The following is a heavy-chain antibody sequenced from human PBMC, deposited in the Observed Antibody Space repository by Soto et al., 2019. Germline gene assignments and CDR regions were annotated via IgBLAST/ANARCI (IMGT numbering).Heavy chain of an antibody. V-gene: IGHV4-39*01. J-gene: IGHJ4*02. CDR3: ARHSPTGLRYFDWLPDFDY. Sequence: SETLSLTCTVSGGSISSSSYYWGWIRQPPGKGLEWIGSIYYSGSTYYNPSLKSRVTISVDTSKNQFSLKLSSVTAADTAVYYCARHSPTGLRYFDWLPDFDYWGQGTLVTVSS. CDR1: GGSISSSSYY. CDR2: IYYSGST. D-gene: IGHD3-9*01.